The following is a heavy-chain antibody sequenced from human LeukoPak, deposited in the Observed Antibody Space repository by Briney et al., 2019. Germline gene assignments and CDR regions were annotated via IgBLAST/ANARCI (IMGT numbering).Heavy chain of an antibody. V-gene: IGHV3-23*01. Sequence: PGGSLRLSCAASGFTFSSYAMSWVRQAPGKGLEWVSAISGSGGSTYYADSVKGRFTISRDNSKNTLYLQMNSLRAEDTAVYYCAKVVVAVLGSYYFDYWGQGTLVTVSS. CDR3: AKVVVAVLGSYYFDY. CDR1: GFTFSSYA. D-gene: IGHD3-10*01. J-gene: IGHJ4*02. CDR2: ISGSGGST.